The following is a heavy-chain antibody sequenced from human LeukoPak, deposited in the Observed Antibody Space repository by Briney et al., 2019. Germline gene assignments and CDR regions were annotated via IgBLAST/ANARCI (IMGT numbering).Heavy chain of an antibody. D-gene: IGHD4-17*01. CDR2: IYYSGST. CDR1: GGSVSSGSYY. V-gene: IGHV4-61*01. Sequence: PSETLSLTCTVSGGSVSSGSYYWRWIRQPPGKGLEWIGYIYYSGSTNYNPSLKSRVTISVNTTNNQFSLKLSSVTAADTAVYYCARFYGDPRHFDYWGQGTLVTVSS. J-gene: IGHJ4*02. CDR3: ARFYGDPRHFDY.